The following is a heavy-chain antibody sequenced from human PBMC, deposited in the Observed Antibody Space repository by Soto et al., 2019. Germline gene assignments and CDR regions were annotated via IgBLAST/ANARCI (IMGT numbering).Heavy chain of an antibody. CDR1: GGSISSGGYY. CDR2: IYYSGST. J-gene: IGHJ6*02. CDR3: ARDGGEYYYYGMDV. V-gene: IGHV4-31*03. D-gene: IGHD4-17*01. Sequence: PSETLSLTCTVSGGSISSGGYYWSWIRQHPGKGLEWIGYIYYSGSTYYNPSLKSRVTISVDTSKNQFSLKLSSVTAADTAVYYCARDGGEYYYYGMDVWGQGTTVTVSS.